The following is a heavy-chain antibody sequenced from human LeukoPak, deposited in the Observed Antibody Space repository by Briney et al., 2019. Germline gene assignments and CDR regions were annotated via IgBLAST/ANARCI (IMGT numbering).Heavy chain of an antibody. V-gene: IGHV1-69*04. CDR3: ARGRAVAGKTYYFDY. CDR1: GGTFSSYA. D-gene: IGHD6-19*01. CDR2: IIPILGIA. Sequence: ASVKVSCKASGGTFSSYAIGWVRQAPGQGLEWMGRIIPILGIANYAQKFQGRVTITADKSTSTAYMELSSLRSEDTAVYYCARGRAVAGKTYYFDYWGQGTLVTVSS. J-gene: IGHJ4*02.